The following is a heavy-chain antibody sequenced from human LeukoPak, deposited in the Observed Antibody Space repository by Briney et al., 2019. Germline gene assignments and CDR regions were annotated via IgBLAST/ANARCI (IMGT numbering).Heavy chain of an antibody. CDR3: ARGRNIVATTNFDY. CDR1: GGSFSGYY. J-gene: IGHJ4*02. Sequence: PSETLSLTCAVYGGSFSGYYWSWIRQPPGKGLEWIGEINHSGSTNYNPSLKSRVTISVDTSKNQFSLKLSSVTAADTAVYYRARGRNIVATTNFDYWGQGTLVTVSS. D-gene: IGHD5-12*01. CDR2: INHSGST. V-gene: IGHV4-34*01.